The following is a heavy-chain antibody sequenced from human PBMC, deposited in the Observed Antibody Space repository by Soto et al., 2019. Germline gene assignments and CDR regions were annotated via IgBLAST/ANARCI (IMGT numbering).Heavy chain of an antibody. CDR2: ISGHGGST. CDR1: GINFSSHA. CDR3: AKEGSGYYYYYYGMDV. Sequence: GGSLRLSCAASGINFSSHAMSWVRQAPGKGQEWVSAISGHGGSTYYADSVKGRFTISRDTSKNTLYLQMNSLRAGDTAVYYCAKEGSGYYYYYYGMDVWGQGTTVTVS. V-gene: IGHV3-23*01. D-gene: IGHD3-3*01. J-gene: IGHJ6*02.